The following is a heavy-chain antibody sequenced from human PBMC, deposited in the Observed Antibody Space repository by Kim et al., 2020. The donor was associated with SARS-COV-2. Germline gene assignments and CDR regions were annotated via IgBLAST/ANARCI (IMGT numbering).Heavy chain of an antibody. D-gene: IGHD3-10*01. Sequence: KGRFTISRENSKNTLYLKMTSLRAEDTAVYYCEKSLREYYYGSGSYAFDYWGQGTLVTVSS. V-gene: IGHV3-23*01. J-gene: IGHJ4*02. CDR3: EKSLREYYYGSGSYAFDY.